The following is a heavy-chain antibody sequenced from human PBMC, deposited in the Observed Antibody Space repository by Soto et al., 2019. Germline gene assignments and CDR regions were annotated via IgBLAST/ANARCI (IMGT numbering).Heavy chain of an antibody. CDR1: GFIFSEST. CDR2: VSTSGRST. CDR3: VKQAHGLDGVAFDY. J-gene: IGHJ4*02. D-gene: IGHD2-15*01. V-gene: IGHV3-64D*06. Sequence: GSLRLSCSASGFIFSESTIYWVRQVPGKGLEAISAVSTSGRSTYHADSLKDRFTISRDNSKNTLFLQMGSLRPEDTAIYYCVKQAHGLDGVAFDYWGQGTQVTVSS.